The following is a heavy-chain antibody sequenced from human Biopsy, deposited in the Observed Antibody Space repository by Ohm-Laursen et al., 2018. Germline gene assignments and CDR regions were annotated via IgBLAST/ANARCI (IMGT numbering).Heavy chain of an antibody. V-gene: IGHV3-33*01. CDR2: IWYGGRNQ. CDR1: GFTFSNYG. Sequence: SLRLSCAASGFTFSNYGMHWVRQAPGKRLEWVAVIWYGGRNQYYADFVKGRFTISRDNSKNTLYLQMNSLRAEDTAVYFCAREIYPTTIYRPVDSWGQGTLVAVSS. D-gene: IGHD3-3*01. CDR3: AREIYPTTIYRPVDS. J-gene: IGHJ5*01.